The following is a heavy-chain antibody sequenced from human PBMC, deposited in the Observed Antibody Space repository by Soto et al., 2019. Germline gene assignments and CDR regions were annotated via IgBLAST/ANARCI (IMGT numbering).Heavy chain of an antibody. CDR3: ATGGRFFCQRPLVTPFCYYYYGMDV. Sequence: SETLSLTCTVSGGSISSSSYYWGWIRQPPGKGLEWIGYMYNTGSTVYNPSFKSRVTISVDTSKNQFSLKLNSVTAADTAVYYCATGGRFFCQRPLVTPFCYYYYGMDVWGQGTTVTVSS. J-gene: IGHJ6*02. D-gene: IGHD3-9*01. CDR2: MYNTGST. V-gene: IGHV4-61*05. CDR1: GGSISSSSYY.